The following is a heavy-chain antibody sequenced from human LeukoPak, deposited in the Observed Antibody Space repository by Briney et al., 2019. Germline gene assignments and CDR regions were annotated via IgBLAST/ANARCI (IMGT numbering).Heavy chain of an antibody. D-gene: IGHD3-22*01. Sequence: GGSLRLSCAASGFTVSSNYMSWVRQAPGKGLEWVSVIYSGVSTYYADSVKGRFTISRDNSKNTLYLQMNSLRAEDTALYYCARDRRYYDSSGYYFHWYFDLWGRGTLVTVSS. V-gene: IGHV3-53*01. CDR3: ARDRRYYDSSGYYFHWYFDL. CDR1: GFTVSSNY. J-gene: IGHJ2*01. CDR2: IYSGVST.